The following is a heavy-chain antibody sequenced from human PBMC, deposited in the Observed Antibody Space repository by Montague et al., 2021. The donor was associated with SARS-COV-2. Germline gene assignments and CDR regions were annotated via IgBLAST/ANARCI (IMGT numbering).Heavy chain of an antibody. CDR1: GGSLFRYY. D-gene: IGHD3-10*01. V-gene: IGHV4-59*13. J-gene: IGHJ6*02. Sequence: SETLSLTCTVSGGSLFRYYWSRIRQPPGKGLECIGYIYYTGNTNYNPSLKSRVTISVDTSKNQFSLKLGSVTAADTAVYYCARFFGPYYYGLDVWGQGTTVTVSS. CDR2: IYYTGNT. CDR3: ARFFGPYYYGLDV.